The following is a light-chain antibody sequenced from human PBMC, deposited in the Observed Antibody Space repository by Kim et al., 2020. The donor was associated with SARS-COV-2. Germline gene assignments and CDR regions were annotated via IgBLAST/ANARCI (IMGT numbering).Light chain of an antibody. CDR2: GNS. CDR1: CSNSGAGYD. V-gene: IGLV1-40*01. Sequence: QGLTISCPASCSNSGAGYDVHRYHQLPGTAPKHLIYGNSNRPSGVPDRFSGSKSGTSAALAITGLQAEDEADYYCQSYDSSLSVVVFGGGTQLTVL. J-gene: IGLJ2*01. CDR3: QSYDSSLSVVV.